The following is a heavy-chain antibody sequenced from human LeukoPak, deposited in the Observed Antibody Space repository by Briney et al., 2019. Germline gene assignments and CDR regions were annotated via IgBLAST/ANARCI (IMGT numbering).Heavy chain of an antibody. CDR3: ARFGDSHADS. J-gene: IGHJ4*02. V-gene: IGHV1-2*02. Sequence: ASVKVSCKASGYTFTGYYLHWVRQAPGQGLVWMGWINPNSGDTNYAQKFQGRVTMTSDTSISTAYMELSRLRSDDTAVYYCARFGDSHADSWGQGTLVTVPS. CDR2: INPNSGDT. CDR1: GYTFTGYY. D-gene: IGHD3-10*01.